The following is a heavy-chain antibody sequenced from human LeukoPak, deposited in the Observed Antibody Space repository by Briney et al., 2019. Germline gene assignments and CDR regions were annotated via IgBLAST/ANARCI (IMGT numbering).Heavy chain of an antibody. CDR2: INPNGGAT. CDR1: GYIFAGYY. Sequence: GASVKVSCTASGYIFAGYYIHWVRQAPGQRLEWLGWINPNGGATNSAQKFQGRVTMTRDTSISTAYMELSRLRSDDTAVYYCARADSGYEFDYWGQGTLVTVSS. J-gene: IGHJ4*02. D-gene: IGHD5-12*01. V-gene: IGHV1-2*02. CDR3: ARADSGYEFDY.